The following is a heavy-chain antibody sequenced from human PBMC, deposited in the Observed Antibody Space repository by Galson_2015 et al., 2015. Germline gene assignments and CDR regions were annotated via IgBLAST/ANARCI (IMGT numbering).Heavy chain of an antibody. V-gene: IGHV6-1*01. D-gene: IGHD3-10*01. Sequence: CAISGDSVSSNSATWNWIRQSPSRGLEWLGRTFYRSKWYNDYAVSVKSRMTVNPDTSKNQFSLQLNSVTPDDTAIYYCARRAYGSGSPWVWGQGTLVTVPS. CDR3: ARRAYGSGSPWV. CDR1: GDSVSSNSAT. CDR2: TFYRSKWYN. J-gene: IGHJ4*02.